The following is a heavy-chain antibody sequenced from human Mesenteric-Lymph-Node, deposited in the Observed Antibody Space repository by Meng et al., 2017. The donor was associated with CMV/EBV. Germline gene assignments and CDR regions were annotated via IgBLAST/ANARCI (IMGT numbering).Heavy chain of an antibody. D-gene: IGHD2-2*01. J-gene: IGHJ6*02. Sequence: GESLKISCVVSGFTLSAYGMHWVRQAPGKGLEWVAFVRSDGFDHYYTGSVKGRFSISRDTSKNTVYLQMNSLRPEDTAVYSCAKSRGYCTSTTCVYAMDAWGQGTTVTVSS. CDR1: GFTLSAYG. V-gene: IGHV3-30*02. CDR3: AKSRGYCTSTTCVYAMDA. CDR2: VRSDGFDH.